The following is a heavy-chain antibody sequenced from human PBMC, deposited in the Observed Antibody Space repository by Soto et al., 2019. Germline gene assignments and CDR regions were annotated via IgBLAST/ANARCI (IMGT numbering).Heavy chain of an antibody. Sequence: DVQLVESGGGLVQPGRSLRLSCAASGFTFDDYAMHWVRQAPGKGLEWVSGISWNSGSIGYADSVKGRFTISRDNAKNSQHLQMNSLRAEATALYYCAKGMNPSASGSINDFWGQGTLVTVSS. V-gene: IGHV3-9*01. CDR3: AKGMNPSASGSINDF. J-gene: IGHJ4*02. CDR2: ISWNSGSI. CDR1: GFTFDDYA. D-gene: IGHD3-10*01.